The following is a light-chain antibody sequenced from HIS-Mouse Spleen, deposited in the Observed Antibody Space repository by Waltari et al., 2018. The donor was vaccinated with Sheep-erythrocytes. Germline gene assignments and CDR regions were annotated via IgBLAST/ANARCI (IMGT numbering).Light chain of an antibody. J-gene: IGKJ1*01. CDR1: QSISRY. Sequence: DIQMTQSPSSLSASVGDRVTITCRASQSISRYLNLYQQKPGKAPKRLIYASSSLQSGVPSRFSGSGSGTDFTLTISSLQPEDFATYYCQQSYSTPWTFGQGTKVEIK. V-gene: IGKV1-39*01. CDR3: QQSYSTPWT. CDR2: ASS.